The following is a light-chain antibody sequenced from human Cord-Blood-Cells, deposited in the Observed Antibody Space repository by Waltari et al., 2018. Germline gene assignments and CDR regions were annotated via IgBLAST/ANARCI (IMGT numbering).Light chain of an antibody. CDR1: QSVLYSSNNKNY. CDR2: WAS. J-gene: IGKJ2*03. V-gene: IGKV4-1*01. Sequence: DIVMTXSPDSLAVXLGERATINCKSSQSVLYSSNNKNYLAWYQQKPGQPPKLLIYWASTRESGVPDRFSGSGSGTXFTLTISSLQAEDVAXYYXQQYYSTPXSFGXGTXLE. CDR3: QQYYSTPXS.